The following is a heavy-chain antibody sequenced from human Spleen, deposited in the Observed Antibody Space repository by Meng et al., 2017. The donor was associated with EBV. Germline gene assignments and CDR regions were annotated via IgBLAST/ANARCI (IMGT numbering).Heavy chain of an antibody. J-gene: IGHJ4*02. CDR2: INHSGKA. CDR3: VRGGYYSPCDY. CDR1: GASIGGDY. V-gene: IGHV4-34*01. D-gene: IGHD2/OR15-2a*01. Sequence: QGELPEAGPGPVKPSATLSLTCAVHGASIGGDYWSWIRQPPGKGLEWLGEINHSGKANYNPSLKSRVTISVDTSNNQLSLKLSSLTAADTAVYYCVRGGYYSPCDYWGQGTLVTVSS.